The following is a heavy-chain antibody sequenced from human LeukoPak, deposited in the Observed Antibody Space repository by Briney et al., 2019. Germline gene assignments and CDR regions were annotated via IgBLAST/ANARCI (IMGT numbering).Heavy chain of an antibody. CDR2: INPSGGST. Sequence: ASVKVSCKASGYTFTSYYMHWVRQAPGHGLEWMGIINPSGGSTSYAQKFQGRVTMTRDTSTSTVYMELSSLRSEDTAVYYCARPESLLWFGELSGGLDYWGQGTLVTVSS. CDR3: ARPESLLWFGELSGGLDY. CDR1: GYTFTSYY. J-gene: IGHJ4*02. D-gene: IGHD3-10*01. V-gene: IGHV1-46*01.